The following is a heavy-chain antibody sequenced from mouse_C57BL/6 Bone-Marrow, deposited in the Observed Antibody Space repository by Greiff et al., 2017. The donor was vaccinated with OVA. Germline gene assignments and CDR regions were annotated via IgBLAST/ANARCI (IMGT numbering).Heavy chain of an antibody. Sequence: QVQLQQSGAELMKPGASVKLSCKATGYTFTGYWIEWVKQRPGHGLEWIGEILPGSGSTNSNEKFKSKATLTVDTSSSTAYMQLSSLTSEDSAVDYCARNDYSNYVDAMDYWGQGTSVTVSS. CDR2: ILPGSGST. D-gene: IGHD2-5*01. J-gene: IGHJ4*01. CDR1: GYTFTGYW. CDR3: ARNDYSNYVDAMDY. V-gene: IGHV1-9*01.